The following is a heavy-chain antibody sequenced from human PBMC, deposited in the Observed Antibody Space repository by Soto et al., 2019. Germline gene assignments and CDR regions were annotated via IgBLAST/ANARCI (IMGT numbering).Heavy chain of an antibody. V-gene: IGHV3-30*18. Sequence: QVQLVESGGGVVQPGRSLRLSCAASGFTFSSYGMHWVRQAPGKGLEWVAVISDDGSNKYYADSVKGRFTISRDNSKNTLYLQMNSLKEEDTAVYYCAKDHSGSYYYFDYWGQGTLVTVSS. D-gene: IGHD1-26*01. CDR1: GFTFSSYG. CDR2: ISDDGSNK. J-gene: IGHJ4*02. CDR3: AKDHSGSYYYFDY.